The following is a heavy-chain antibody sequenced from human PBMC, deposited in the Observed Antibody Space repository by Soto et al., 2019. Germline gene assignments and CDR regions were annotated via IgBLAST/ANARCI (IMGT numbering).Heavy chain of an antibody. CDR3: SRFQFHGGYHPGGDY. CDR1: GYSFTSYW. J-gene: IGHJ4*01. D-gene: IGHD4-17*01. Sequence: GESLKISCKGSGYSFTSYWNGWVRQMPGKGLEWMGIIYPGDSDTRYSPSFQGQVTISADKSISTAYLQWSSLKASDTAMYYCSRFQFHGGYHPGGDYWGQGTLVTVSS. CDR2: IYPGDSDT. V-gene: IGHV5-51*01.